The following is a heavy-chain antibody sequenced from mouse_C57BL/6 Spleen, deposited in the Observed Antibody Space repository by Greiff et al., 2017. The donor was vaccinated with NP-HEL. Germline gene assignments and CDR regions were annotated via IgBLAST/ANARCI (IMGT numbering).Heavy chain of an antibody. J-gene: IGHJ3*01. CDR1: GYTFTSYW. CDR2: IYPGSGST. D-gene: IGHD2-5*01. V-gene: IGHV1-55*01. Sequence: QVQLKQPGAELVKPGASVKMSCKASGYTFTSYWITWVTQRPGQGLEWIGDIYPGSGSTNYNEKFKSKATLTVDTSSSTAYMQLSSLTSEDSAVYYCARSYSNYEVWFAYWGQGTLVTVSA. CDR3: ARSYSNYEVWFAY.